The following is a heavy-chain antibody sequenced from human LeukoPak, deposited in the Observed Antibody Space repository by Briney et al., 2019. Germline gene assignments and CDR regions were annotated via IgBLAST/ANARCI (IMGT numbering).Heavy chain of an antibody. D-gene: IGHD6-19*01. CDR3: ARIESSGRPHTFDL. J-gene: IGHJ2*01. Sequence: ASVKVSCKASGYTFSNHRISWVRQAPGQGLEWMGWISDYSGDTKYAQKFQGRVTMTTDTSTSTAYMELRSLRSDDTALYYCARIESSGRPHTFDLWGRGTLVTVSS. CDR2: ISDYSGDT. CDR1: GYTFSNHR. V-gene: IGHV1-18*01.